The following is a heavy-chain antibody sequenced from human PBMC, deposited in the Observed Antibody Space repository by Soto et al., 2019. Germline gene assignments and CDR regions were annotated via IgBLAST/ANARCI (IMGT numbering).Heavy chain of an antibody. CDR3: ARDPDGDYVLSRHALDI. V-gene: IGHV4-30-4*01. CDR1: GGSISIGTYY. Sequence: QVQLQDSGPGLVKPSQTLSLTCTVSGGSISIGTYYWRWIRQPPGKGLEWIGYISYSGSTYYNPSLDSRVTISVDTSMNQSSLKLMSVTAANTAVYYCARDPDGDYVLSRHALDIWGKGTMVTVSS. D-gene: IGHD4-17*01. J-gene: IGHJ3*02. CDR2: ISYSGST.